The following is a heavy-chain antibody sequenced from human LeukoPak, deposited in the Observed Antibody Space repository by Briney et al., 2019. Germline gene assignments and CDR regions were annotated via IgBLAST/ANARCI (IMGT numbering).Heavy chain of an antibody. V-gene: IGHV1-69*10. Sequence: TSVKVSCKASGGTFSSNAPSWVRQAPGQGLEWMGGIIPILGSSNYAQKFQGRVTMTRNTSISTAYMELSSLRSEDTAVYYCARGVFGYSSGWYHHDYWGQGTLVTVSS. J-gene: IGHJ4*02. CDR1: GGTFSSNA. CDR2: IIPILGSS. D-gene: IGHD6-19*01. CDR3: ARGVFGYSSGWYHHDY.